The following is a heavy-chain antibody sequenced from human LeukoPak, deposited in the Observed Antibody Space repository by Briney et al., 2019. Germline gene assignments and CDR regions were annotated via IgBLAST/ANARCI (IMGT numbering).Heavy chain of an antibody. D-gene: IGHD1-26*01. J-gene: IGHJ4*02. CDR2: IYYTGST. CDR3: ARSLLRLSGSSDV. V-gene: IGHV4-31*03. Sequence: SETLSLTCTVSGGSISSGGYYWSWIRQHAGKGLEWIGYIYYTGSTYYNPSLKSRVTISVDTSKNQFSLKLRSVTAADTAVYYCARSLLRLSGSSDVWGQGTLVTASS. CDR1: GGSISSGGYY.